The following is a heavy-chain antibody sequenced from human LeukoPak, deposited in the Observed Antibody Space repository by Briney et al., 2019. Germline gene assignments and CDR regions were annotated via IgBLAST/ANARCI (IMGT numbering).Heavy chain of an antibody. CDR2: IGTAGDT. J-gene: IGHJ3*02. V-gene: IGHV3-13*01. CDR3: ARGGDYDTTGSFDI. D-gene: IGHD4-17*01. CDR1: GFTFSSYA. Sequence: GGSLRLSCAASGFTFSSYAMSWVRQAPGKGLEWVSAIGTAGDTYYPGSVKGRFTISRENAKNSLYLQMNSLRAGDTAVYYCARGGDYDTTGSFDIWGQGTMVTVSS.